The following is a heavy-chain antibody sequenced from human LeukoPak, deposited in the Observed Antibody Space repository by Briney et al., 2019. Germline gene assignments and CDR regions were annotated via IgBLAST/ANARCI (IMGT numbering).Heavy chain of an antibody. J-gene: IGHJ4*02. CDR3: ARTSSSWSIDGFDY. CDR2: IYPGDSGT. V-gene: IGHV5-51*01. Sequence: GESLKISCKGSGYSLTSYWIGWVRQMPGKGPEWMGIIYPGDSGTRYSPSFQGQVTISADKSISTAYLQWSSLKASDTAMYYCARTSSSWSIDGFDYWGQGTLVTVSS. D-gene: IGHD6-13*01. CDR1: GYSLTSYW.